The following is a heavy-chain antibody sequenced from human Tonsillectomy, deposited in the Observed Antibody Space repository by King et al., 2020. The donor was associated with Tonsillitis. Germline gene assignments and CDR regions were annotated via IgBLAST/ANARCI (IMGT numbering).Heavy chain of an antibody. CDR2: ISSSSCYI. J-gene: IGHJ4*02. D-gene: IGHD6-19*01. Sequence: QLVQSGGGLVKPGGSLRLSCAASGFTFSSYSMNWVRQAPGKGLEWGSSISSSSCYIYYAEPVKGRFTISRDNANNSLYLQMNSLRAEDTAVYYCARDWTVAEGYWGQGTLVTVSS. CDR1: GFTFSSYS. V-gene: IGHV3-21*01. CDR3: ARDWTVAEGY.